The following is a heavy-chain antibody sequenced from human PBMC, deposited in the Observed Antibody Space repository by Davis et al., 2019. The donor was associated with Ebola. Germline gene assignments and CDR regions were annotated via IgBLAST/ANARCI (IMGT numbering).Heavy chain of an antibody. CDR3: AKFSRAGDSV. CDR1: GFRFSSHT. J-gene: IGHJ4*02. V-gene: IGHV3-48*02. CDR2: ISSSSTNI. Sequence: GESLKISCSASGFRFSSHTMNWVRQAPGKGLEWVSYISSSSTNIFYADSVKGRFTISRDNAKNSLYLQVNSLRDEDTAVYYCAKFSRAGDSVWGQGTLVTVSS. D-gene: IGHD6-13*01.